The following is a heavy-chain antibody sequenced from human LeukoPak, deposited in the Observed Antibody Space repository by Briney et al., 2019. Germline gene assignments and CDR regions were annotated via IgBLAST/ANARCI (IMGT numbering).Heavy chain of an antibody. Sequence: GGSLRLSCAASGFDFSSNWMSWVRQAPGKGLECVASTNEAGGDKYYVDSVKGRFTISRDNSKNSLSLQMNSLTAEDTAIYYCAIATTGRGAFGSWGQGTLVSVSS. V-gene: IGHV3-7*01. CDR2: TNEAGGDK. J-gene: IGHJ4*02. CDR3: AIATTGRGAFGS. D-gene: IGHD1-1*01. CDR1: GFDFSSNW.